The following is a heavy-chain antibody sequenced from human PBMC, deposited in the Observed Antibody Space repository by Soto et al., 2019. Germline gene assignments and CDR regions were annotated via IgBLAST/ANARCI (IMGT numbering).Heavy chain of an antibody. CDR1: GGTFSSYA. Sequence: SVKVSCKASGGTFSSYAISWVRQAPGQGLEWMGGIIPIFGTANYAQKFQGRVTITADESTSTAYMELSSLSSEDTAVYYCATTDAQVTFYYYYGMDVWGQGTTVTVSS. V-gene: IGHV1-69*13. CDR2: IIPIFGTA. D-gene: IGHD2-21*02. J-gene: IGHJ6*02. CDR3: ATTDAQVTFYYYYGMDV.